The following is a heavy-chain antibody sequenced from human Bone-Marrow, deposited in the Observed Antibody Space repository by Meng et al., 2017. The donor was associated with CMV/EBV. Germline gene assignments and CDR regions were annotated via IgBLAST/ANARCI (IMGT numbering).Heavy chain of an antibody. CDR1: GFTFSSYA. D-gene: IGHD1-26*01. V-gene: IGHV3-30*04. J-gene: IGHJ6*02. CDR3: ARDPEYSGSYYYYYYGMDV. CDR2: ISYDGSNK. Sequence: GESLKIPCAASGFTFSSYAMHWVRQAPGKGLEWVAVISYDGSNKYYADSVKGRFTISRDNSKNTLYLQMNSLRAEDTAVYYCARDPEYSGSYYYYYYGMDVWGQGTTVTVSS.